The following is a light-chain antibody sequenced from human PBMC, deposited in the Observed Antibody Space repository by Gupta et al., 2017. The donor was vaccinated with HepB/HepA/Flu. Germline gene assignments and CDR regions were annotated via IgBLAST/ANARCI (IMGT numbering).Light chain of an antibody. CDR1: TSNIGNFY. Sequence: QSVLTQPPSVSAAPGQKVTISCSGSTSNIGNFYVSWYQKFPGTAPKLLIYGNDKRPSGTPDRFSGSKSGTSATLDITGLQTGDEGDYYCGTWDSDLSVVFGGGTKLTVL. CDR2: GND. V-gene: IGLV1-51*01. J-gene: IGLJ2*01. CDR3: GTWDSDLSVV.